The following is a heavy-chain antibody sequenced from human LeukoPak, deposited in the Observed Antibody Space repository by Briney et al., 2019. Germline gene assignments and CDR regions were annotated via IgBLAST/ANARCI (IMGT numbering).Heavy chain of an antibody. CDR3: ARGGIVGANYYYYYMDV. J-gene: IGHJ6*03. D-gene: IGHD1-26*01. CDR1: GGTFSSYA. CDR2: IIPIFGTA. V-gene: IGHV1-69*01. Sequence: GSSVKVSCKASGGTFSSYAISWVRQAPGQGLEWMGGIIPIFGTANYAQKFQGRVTITADESTSTAYMELSSLRSEDTAVYYCARGGIVGANYYYYYMDVWGKGTTVTISS.